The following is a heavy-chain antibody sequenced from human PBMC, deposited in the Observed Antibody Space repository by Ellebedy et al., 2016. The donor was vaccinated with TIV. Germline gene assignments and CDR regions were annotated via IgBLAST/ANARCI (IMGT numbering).Heavy chain of an antibody. Sequence: SVKGRFTISRDNAKNSLFLQMDSLRAEDTATYYCAKYHPVVTTVQGFFHSWGQGTLVTVSS. CDR3: AKYHPVVTTVQGFFHS. V-gene: IGHV3-11*03. D-gene: IGHD2-21*02. J-gene: IGHJ4*02.